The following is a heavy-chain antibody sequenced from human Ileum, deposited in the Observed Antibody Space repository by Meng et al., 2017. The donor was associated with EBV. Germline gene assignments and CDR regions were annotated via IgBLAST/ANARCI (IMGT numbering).Heavy chain of an antibody. CDR1: GASVTSSGYY. V-gene: IGHV4-61*08. D-gene: IGHD1-26*01. J-gene: IGHJ4*02. CDR2: VNYNGDS. Sequence: QVQLTQSGPVLVRPSETLSLTCTVSGASVTSSGYYWSWLRQSPGKGLEWLGYVNYNGDSTYNPSLKSRVTIFIDTSKKQFYLNLTSATAADTAIYYCARDLRVGGAFDYWGQGTLVTVSS. CDR3: ARDLRVGGAFDY.